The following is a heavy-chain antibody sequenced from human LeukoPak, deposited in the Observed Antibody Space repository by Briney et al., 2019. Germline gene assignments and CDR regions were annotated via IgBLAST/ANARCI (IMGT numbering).Heavy chain of an antibody. Sequence: GGSLRLSCAACGFTFSSYEMNWVRQAPGKGLEWVSYISSSGSTIYYADSVKGRFTICRDNAKNSLYLQMNSLRAEDTAVYYCARDRGSDYYDSSGYSYYFDYWGQGTLVTVSS. CDR1: GFTFSSYE. V-gene: IGHV3-48*03. J-gene: IGHJ4*02. CDR2: ISSSGSTI. CDR3: ARDRGSDYYDSSGYSYYFDY. D-gene: IGHD3-22*01.